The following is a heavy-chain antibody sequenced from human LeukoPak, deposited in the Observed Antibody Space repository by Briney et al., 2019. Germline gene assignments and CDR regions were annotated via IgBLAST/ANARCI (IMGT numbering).Heavy chain of an antibody. CDR3: ARLGDSSSGWFDP. CDR1: GYSFTNYW. Sequence: GESLKISCKGSGYSFTNYWIGWVRQMPGKGLEWMGIIYPGGSDTRYRPSFQGQVTISADKSISTAYLQWSSLKASDTAMYYCARLGDSSSGWFDPWGQGTLVTVSS. D-gene: IGHD3-22*01. V-gene: IGHV5-51*01. CDR2: IYPGGSDT. J-gene: IGHJ5*02.